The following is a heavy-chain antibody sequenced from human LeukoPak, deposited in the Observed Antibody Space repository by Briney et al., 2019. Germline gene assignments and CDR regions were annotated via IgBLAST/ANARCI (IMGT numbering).Heavy chain of an antibody. CDR3: ARGSLPMVRGVRKHHMDV. J-gene: IGHJ6*03. D-gene: IGHD3-10*01. CDR1: GYTFTSYD. Sequence: ASVKVSCKASGYTFTSYDINWVRQATGQGLEWMGWMNPNSGNTSYAQKFQGRVTMTRNTSISTAYMELSSLRSEDTAVYYCARGSLPMVRGVRKHHMDVWGKGTTVTISS. CDR2: MNPNSGNT. V-gene: IGHV1-8*01.